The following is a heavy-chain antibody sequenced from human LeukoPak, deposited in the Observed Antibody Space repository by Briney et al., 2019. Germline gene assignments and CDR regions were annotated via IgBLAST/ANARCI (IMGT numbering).Heavy chain of an antibody. J-gene: IGHJ6*02. CDR3: AREHYDSSEIRWPTPNYYGMDV. V-gene: IGHV1-69*04. CDR2: IIPILGIA. CDR1: GGTFSSYA. Sequence: SVKVSCKASGGTFSSYAISWVRQAPGQGLEWMGRIIPILGIANYAQKFQGRVTITADKSTSTAYMELSSLRSEDTAVYYCAREHYDSSEIRWPTPNYYGMDVWGQGTTVTVSS. D-gene: IGHD3-22*01.